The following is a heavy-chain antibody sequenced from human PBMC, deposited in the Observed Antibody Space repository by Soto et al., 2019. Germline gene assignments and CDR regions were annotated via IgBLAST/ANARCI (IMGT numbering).Heavy chain of an antibody. CDR2: SYYSGST. Sequence: SETLSLTCTVSGASISSGGYYWSWIRQHPEKGLEWIGYSYYSGSTYYNPSLKSRVSISVDTSKNQFSLKLSSVTAADTSVYYCARGARYRFDPWGQGTLVTVSS. V-gene: IGHV4-31*03. J-gene: IGHJ5*02. D-gene: IGHD5-18*01. CDR1: GASISSGGYY. CDR3: ARGARYRFDP.